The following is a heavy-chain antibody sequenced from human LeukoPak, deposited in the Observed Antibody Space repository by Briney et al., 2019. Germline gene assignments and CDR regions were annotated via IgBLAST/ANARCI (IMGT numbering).Heavy chain of an antibody. CDR2: IYYSGST. V-gene: IGHV4-39*01. CDR3: ARHFGTRDTATPMVV. J-gene: IGHJ6*03. D-gene: IGHD5-18*01. Sequence: PSETLSLTCSVSGGSISSSSYYWGWIRQPPGMGLEWIGSIYYSGSTYYNPSLKSRVTISVDTSKNQFSLKLSSVTAADTAVYYCARHFGTRDTATPMVVWGKGTTVTVSS. CDR1: GGSISSSSYY.